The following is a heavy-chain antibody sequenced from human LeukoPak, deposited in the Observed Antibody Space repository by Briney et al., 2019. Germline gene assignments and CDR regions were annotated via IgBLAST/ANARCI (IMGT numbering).Heavy chain of an antibody. CDR2: IYYNGNT. D-gene: IGHD3-10*01. J-gene: IGHJ4*02. Sequence: PSETLSLTCTVSGGSISSSSYYWGWIRQPPGKGLEWVGTIYYNGNTYYNPSLKSRVTISVDTSKNQFSLKLSSVTAADTAVYYCARTRYYYNSRSYGAPYYFDYWGQGTLVTVSS. CDR1: GGSISSSSYY. V-gene: IGHV4-39*01. CDR3: ARTRYYYNSRSYGAPYYFDY.